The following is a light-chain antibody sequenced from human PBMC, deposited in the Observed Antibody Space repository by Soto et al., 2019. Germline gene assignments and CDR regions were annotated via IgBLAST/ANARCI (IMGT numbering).Light chain of an antibody. V-gene: IGLV2-14*01. CDR3: SSFTGSTTWV. Sequence: QSVLTQPASVSGSPGQSITISCTGTSSDIGAYDYVSWYQQHPGKAPKLLIYDVTKRPSGISNRFSGSKSGNTASLTISGLLPEDEADYYCSSFTGSTTWVFGGGTQLTVL. CDR1: SSDIGAYDY. CDR2: DVT. J-gene: IGLJ3*02.